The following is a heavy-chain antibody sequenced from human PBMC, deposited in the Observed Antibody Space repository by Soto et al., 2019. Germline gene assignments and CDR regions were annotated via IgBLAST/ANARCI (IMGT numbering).Heavy chain of an antibody. CDR2: IIPGFGAA. CDR3: ASPDGSCSVCPFDP. Sequence: QVQLVQSGAEVKKPGSSVKVSCKASGGTFSSYAISWVRQAPGQGLEWMGGIIPGFGAANYAQKCQGSVTTTADEPTGSADMGRSSLRSEDTAVYYCASPDGSCSVCPFDPCGQGTLVTVSS. J-gene: IGHJ5*02. D-gene: IGHD2-15*01. CDR1: GGTFSSYA. V-gene: IGHV1-69*12.